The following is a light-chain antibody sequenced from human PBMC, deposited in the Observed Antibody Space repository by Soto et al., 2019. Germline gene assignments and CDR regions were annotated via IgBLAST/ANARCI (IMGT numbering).Light chain of an antibody. V-gene: IGKV3-20*01. CDR1: QRVSSSY. Sequence: EIVLTQSPGTLSLSPGERATLSCRASQRVSSSYLAWYQQKPGQAPRLLIYGASSRATGVPDRFSGSGSGTDFTLTISRLEPEDFAVYYCQQYGISPITFGQGTRLEIK. J-gene: IGKJ5*01. CDR3: QQYGISPIT. CDR2: GAS.